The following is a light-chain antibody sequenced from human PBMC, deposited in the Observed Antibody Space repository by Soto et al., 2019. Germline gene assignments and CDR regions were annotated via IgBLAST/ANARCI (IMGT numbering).Light chain of an antibody. J-gene: IGKJ2*01. CDR3: QQYSSLPHT. CDR1: QSVTNRY. Sequence: ESVLTQSPGTLSLSPGERATLSCRASQSVTNRYFAWYQQRPGQAPRLLIFGISNRATGIPDRFSGSGSGTDFTRTISILEPEDFVVYYCQQYSSLPHTFGQGTKLEFK. V-gene: IGKV3-20*01. CDR2: GIS.